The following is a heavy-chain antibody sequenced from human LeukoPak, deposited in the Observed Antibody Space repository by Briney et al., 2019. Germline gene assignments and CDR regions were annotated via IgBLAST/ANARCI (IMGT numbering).Heavy chain of an antibody. CDR2: IYGSGTT. CDR3: ARVAGYFYDSSGYPKPSSLIDF. V-gene: IGHV4-39*01. CDR1: GGSISTTNYY. Sequence: PSETLSLTCTVSGGSISTTNYYGAWIRQPPGKGLECIGTIYGSGTTYYSPSLRSRVTISLDTSKNQFSLQLNSVTAADTAMYYCARVAGYFYDSSGYPKPSSLIDFWGQGTLVTVSS. D-gene: IGHD3-22*01. J-gene: IGHJ4*02.